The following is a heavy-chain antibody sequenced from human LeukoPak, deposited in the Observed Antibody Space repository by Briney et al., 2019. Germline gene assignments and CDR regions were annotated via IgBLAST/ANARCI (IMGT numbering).Heavy chain of an antibody. D-gene: IGHD5-12*01. J-gene: IGHJ4*02. CDR3: AKDEYSGYDLGY. CDR1: GFTFSSYG. V-gene: IGHV3-30*18. Sequence: GRSLRLSCAASGFTFSSYGMHWVRQAPGEGLEWVAVISYDGSNKYYADSVKGRFTISRDNSKNTLYLQMNSLRAEDTAVYYCAKDEYSGYDLGYWGQGTLVTVSS. CDR2: ISYDGSNK.